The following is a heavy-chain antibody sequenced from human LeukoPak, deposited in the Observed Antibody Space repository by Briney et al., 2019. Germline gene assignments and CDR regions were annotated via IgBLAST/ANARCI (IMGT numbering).Heavy chain of an antibody. CDR1: GYTFTSYY. D-gene: IGHD4-11*01. CDR3: ARDDSVGAGTVTSVDY. CDR2: INPSGGST. V-gene: IGHV1-46*01. J-gene: IGHJ4*02. Sequence: ASVKVSCKASGYTFTSYYMHWVRQAPGQGLEWMGIINPSGGSTSYAQKFQGRVTMTRDTSTSTVYMELSSLRSEDTAVYYCARDDSVGAGTVTSVDYWGQGTLVTVS.